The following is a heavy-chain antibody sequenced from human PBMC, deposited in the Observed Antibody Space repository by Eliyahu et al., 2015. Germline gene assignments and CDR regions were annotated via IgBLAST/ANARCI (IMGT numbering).Heavy chain of an antibody. Sequence: EWVALISYDGSHKYYADSVKGRFTISRDNSKNTLSLQLNSLRADDTAVYYCARDPYRLGSTCLFEYWGQGTLVTVSS. J-gene: IGHJ4*02. V-gene: IGHV3-30*04. D-gene: IGHD2/OR15-2a*01. CDR3: ARDPYRLGSTCLFEY. CDR2: ISYDGSHK.